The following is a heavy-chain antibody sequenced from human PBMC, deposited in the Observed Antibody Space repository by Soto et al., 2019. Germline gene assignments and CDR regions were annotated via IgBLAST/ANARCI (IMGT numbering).Heavy chain of an antibody. J-gene: IGHJ6*02. CDR2: ISYNGGKK. CDR1: GFTFSSYG. D-gene: IGHD3-10*01. Sequence: QVQLVESGGGVVQPGTSLRLSCAASGFTFSSYGMHWVRQAPGKGLERVAVISYNGGKKYYGDSVKGRFTISRDNSEKMMYLQMNRLRAEDTAVYYCAKDHVGYYNGMDVWGQGTTVTVSS. V-gene: IGHV3-30*18. CDR3: AKDHVGYYNGMDV.